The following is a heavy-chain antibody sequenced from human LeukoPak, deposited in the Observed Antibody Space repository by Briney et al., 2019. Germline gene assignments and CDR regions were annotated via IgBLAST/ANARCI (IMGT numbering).Heavy chain of an antibody. CDR2: MNPNSGNT. J-gene: IGHJ4*02. D-gene: IGHD2-15*01. CDR3: ARGPYCSGGSCYSGFDY. V-gene: IGHV1-8*01. Sequence: ASVKVSCKASGYTFTSYDINWVRQATGQGLEWMGWMNPNSGNTGYAQRFQGRVTMTRNTSISTAYMELSSLRSEDTAVYYCARGPYCSGGSCYSGFDYWGQGTLVTVSS. CDR1: GYTFTSYD.